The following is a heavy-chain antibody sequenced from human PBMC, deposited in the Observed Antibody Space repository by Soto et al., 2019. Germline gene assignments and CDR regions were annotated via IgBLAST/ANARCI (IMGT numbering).Heavy chain of an antibody. Sequence: GGSLRLSCAASGFTFDDYAMHWVRQAPGKGLEWVSGISWNSGSIGYADSAKGRFTISRDNAKNSLYLQMNSLRAEDTALYYCAKDMSSGLFSLDYFDYWGQGTLVTVSS. D-gene: IGHD1-26*01. CDR2: ISWNSGSI. CDR1: GFTFDDYA. CDR3: AKDMSSGLFSLDYFDY. J-gene: IGHJ4*02. V-gene: IGHV3-9*01.